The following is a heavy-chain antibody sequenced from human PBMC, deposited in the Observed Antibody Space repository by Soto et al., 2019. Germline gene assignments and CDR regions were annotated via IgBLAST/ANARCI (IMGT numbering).Heavy chain of an antibody. D-gene: IGHD1-1*01. CDR3: ARAPYRYKWNDDVYYYYYGMDV. CDR1: GGSISSYY. Sequence: QVQLQESGPGLVKPSETLSLTCTVSGGSISSYYWSWIRQPAGKGLEWIGRIYTSGSTNYNPSLKSRVTMAVDTSKNQFSLKLSSVTAADTAVYYCARAPYRYKWNDDVYYYYYGMDVWGQGTTVTVSS. V-gene: IGHV4-4*07. CDR2: IYTSGST. J-gene: IGHJ6*02.